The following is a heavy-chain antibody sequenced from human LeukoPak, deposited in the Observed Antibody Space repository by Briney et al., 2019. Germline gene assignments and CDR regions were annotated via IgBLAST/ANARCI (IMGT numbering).Heavy chain of an antibody. CDR2: IYYSGST. D-gene: IGHD2-2*01. Sequence: PSETLSLTCTVSGGSISSYYWSWIRQPPGKGLEWIGYIYYSGSTNYNPSLESRVTISVDTSKNQFSLKLSSVTAADTAVYYCARHGGVVPAARNWFDPWGQGTLVTVSS. CDR3: ARHGGVVPAARNWFDP. CDR1: GGSISSYY. V-gene: IGHV4-59*08. J-gene: IGHJ5*02.